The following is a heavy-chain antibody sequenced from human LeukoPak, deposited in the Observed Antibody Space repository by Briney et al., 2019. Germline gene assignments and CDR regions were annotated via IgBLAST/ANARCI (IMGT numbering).Heavy chain of an antibody. CDR3: ARKRYYGSPGYPFDY. CDR2: IYYRGNT. Sequence: GSLRLSCAASGFTFSSYEMNWIRQPPGKGLEWIGDIYYRGNTHYNSSLKSRVTISIDTSKSQFSLRLNSVIAADTAVYYCARKRYYGSPGYPFDYWGQGSLVTVSS. CDR1: GFTFSSYE. J-gene: IGHJ4*02. V-gene: IGHV4-59*12. D-gene: IGHD3-16*01.